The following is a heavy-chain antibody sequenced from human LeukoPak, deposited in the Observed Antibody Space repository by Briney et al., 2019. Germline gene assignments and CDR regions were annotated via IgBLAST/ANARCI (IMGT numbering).Heavy chain of an antibody. J-gene: IGHJ4*02. CDR3: ARAYSSSWYYFDY. CDR1: GYTFTGYY. CDR2: INPNSGGT. Sequence: ASVKASCKASGYTFTGYYMHWVRQAPGQGLEWMGWINPNSGGTNYAQKFQGWVTMTRDTSISTAYMELSRLRSDDTAVYYCARAYSSSWYYFDYWGQGTLVTVSS. D-gene: IGHD6-13*01. V-gene: IGHV1-2*04.